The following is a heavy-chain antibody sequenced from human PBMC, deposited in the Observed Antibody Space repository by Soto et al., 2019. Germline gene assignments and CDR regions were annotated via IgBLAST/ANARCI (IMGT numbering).Heavy chain of an antibody. CDR1: GFTFSNYG. V-gene: IGHV3-30*18. CDR3: AKANLHGAGSLDY. Sequence: HPGGSLRLSCAASGFTFSNYGMHWVRQAPGKGLEWVAVISYDGSNKYYADSVKGRFTISRDNSKNTLYLQMNSLRAEDTAVYYCAKANLHGAGSLDYSGQGTHVTVSS. CDR2: ISYDGSNK. D-gene: IGHD6-19*01. J-gene: IGHJ4*02.